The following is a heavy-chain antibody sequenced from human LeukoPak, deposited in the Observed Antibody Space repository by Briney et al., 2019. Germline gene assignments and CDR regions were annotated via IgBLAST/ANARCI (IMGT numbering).Heavy chain of an antibody. D-gene: IGHD2-2*01. CDR3: AKDMREALSYREGLDY. CDR2: IRYDGSNK. Sequence: GGSLRLSCAASGFTFSSYSMNWVRQAPGKGLEWVAFIRYDGSNKYYADSVKGRFTISRDNSKNTLYLQMNSLRAEDTAVYYCAKDMREALSYREGLDYWGQGTLVTVSS. J-gene: IGHJ4*02. V-gene: IGHV3-30*02. CDR1: GFTFSSYS.